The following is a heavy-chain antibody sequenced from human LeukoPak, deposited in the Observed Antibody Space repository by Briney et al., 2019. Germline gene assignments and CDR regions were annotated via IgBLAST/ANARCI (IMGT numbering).Heavy chain of an antibody. J-gene: IGHJ3*01. CDR3: ARDRRGEKDFDV. CDR2: IYADGYT. V-gene: IGHV3-53*04. Sequence: PGGSLRLSCAASGISVSNDYMSWVRQAPGKGLEWVSAIYADGYTRDAASVKGRFSTSRHNSKNTVYLQMDNLRPEDTAVYYCARDRRGEKDFDVWGPGTMVTVSS. CDR1: GISVSNDY.